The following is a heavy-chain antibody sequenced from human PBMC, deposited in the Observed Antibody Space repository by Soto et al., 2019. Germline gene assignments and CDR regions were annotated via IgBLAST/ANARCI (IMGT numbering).Heavy chain of an antibody. CDR2: ISGSGGNA. CDR3: ARDSNTYYDILTGYYQRDYYGMDV. CDR1: GFTFSTYS. Sequence: GGSLRLSCAASGFTFSTYSMNWVRQAPGKGLEWVSTISGSGGNAYYADSVKGRFSISRDNAKNSLYLQMNSLRDEDTAVYYCARDSNTYYDILTGYYQRDYYGMDVWGQGTTVTVSS. J-gene: IGHJ6*02. V-gene: IGHV3-21*01. D-gene: IGHD3-9*01.